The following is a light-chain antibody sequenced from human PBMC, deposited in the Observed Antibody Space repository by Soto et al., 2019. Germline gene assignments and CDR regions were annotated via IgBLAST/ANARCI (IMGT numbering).Light chain of an antibody. CDR2: DAS. Sequence: DIQMTQSPSTLSGSVGDRVTITCRASQTISSWLAWYQQKPGKAPKLLIYDASSLESGVPSRFSGSGSGTDFTLTISSLQPEDFATYYCQQLNSYSITFGQGTRLEIK. CDR3: QQLNSYSIT. CDR1: QTISSW. J-gene: IGKJ5*01. V-gene: IGKV1-5*01.